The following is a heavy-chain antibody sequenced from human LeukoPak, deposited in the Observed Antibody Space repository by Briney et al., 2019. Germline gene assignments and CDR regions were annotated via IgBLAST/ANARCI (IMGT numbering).Heavy chain of an antibody. CDR3: ASEDWVY. Sequence: PSETLSLTCAVYGGSFSGYYWSWVRQAPGKGLEWVANIKQDGSEKYYVDSVKGRFTIYRDNAKNSLYLQMNSLRAEDTAVYYCASEDWVYWGQGTLVTVSS. J-gene: IGHJ4*02. V-gene: IGHV3-7*01. D-gene: IGHD3/OR15-3a*01. CDR2: IKQDGSEK. CDR1: GGSFSGYY.